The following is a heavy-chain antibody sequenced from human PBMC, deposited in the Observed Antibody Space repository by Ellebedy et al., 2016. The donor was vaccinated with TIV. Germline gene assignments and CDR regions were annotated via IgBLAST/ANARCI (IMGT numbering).Heavy chain of an antibody. CDR1: GGTFSSYA. D-gene: IGHD3-3*01. V-gene: IGHV1-18*01. CDR2: ISAYNGNT. CDR3: ARAPAYYDFWSGYNLDY. J-gene: IGHJ4*02. Sequence: ASVKVSCXASGGTFSSYAISWVRQAPGQGLEWMGWISAYNGNTNYAQKLQGRVTMTTDTSTSTAYMELRSLRSDDTAVYYCARAPAYYDFWSGYNLDYWGQGTLVTVSS.